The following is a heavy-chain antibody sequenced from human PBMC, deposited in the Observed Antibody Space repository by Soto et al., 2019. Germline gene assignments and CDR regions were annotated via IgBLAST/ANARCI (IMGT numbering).Heavy chain of an antibody. J-gene: IGHJ1*01. Sequence: SETLSLTCGVYGGCFDNYFWSWIRQTPGRGLEWIGEIKENRDASYNPSLKSQVTISLDASRKQISLKLTSVTAADAALYYCVRGIDSGSGSFYLWGQGTPVTVSS. D-gene: IGHD3-10*01. CDR2: IKENRDA. V-gene: IGHV4-34*01. CDR1: GGCFDNYF. CDR3: VRGIDSGSGSFYL.